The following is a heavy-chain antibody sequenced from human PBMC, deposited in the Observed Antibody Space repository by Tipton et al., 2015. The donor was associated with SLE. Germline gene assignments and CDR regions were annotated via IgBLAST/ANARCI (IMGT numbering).Heavy chain of an antibody. CDR2: IYYSGNT. Sequence: TLSLTCTVSGGSISSYYWSWIRQPPGKGLEWIGSIYYSGNTYYNPSLKSRVTISVDTSKNQFSLKLSSVTAADTAVYYCARRNYDSSGYGYFDYWGQGTLVTVSS. CDR3: ARRNYDSSGYGYFDY. V-gene: IGHV4-39*01. D-gene: IGHD3-22*01. CDR1: GGSISSYY. J-gene: IGHJ4*02.